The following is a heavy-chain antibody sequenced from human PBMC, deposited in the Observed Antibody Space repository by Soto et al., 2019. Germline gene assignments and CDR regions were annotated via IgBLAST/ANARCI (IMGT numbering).Heavy chain of an antibody. V-gene: IGHV3-21*01. J-gene: IGHJ3*02. Sequence: GGSLRLSCAASGFTFSSYSMNWVRQAPGKGLEWVSSISSSSSYIYYADSVKGRFTISRDNAKNSLYLQMNSLRAEDTAVYYCARRGIVVVVAATGAFDIWGQGTMVTVSS. CDR2: ISSSSSYI. D-gene: IGHD2-15*01. CDR3: ARRGIVVVVAATGAFDI. CDR1: GFTFSSYS.